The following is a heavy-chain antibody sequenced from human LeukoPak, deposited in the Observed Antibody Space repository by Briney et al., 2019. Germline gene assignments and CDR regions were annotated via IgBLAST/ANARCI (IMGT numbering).Heavy chain of an antibody. D-gene: IGHD5-12*01. V-gene: IGHV5-51*01. CDR3: ARQADIVATGAFDI. CDR1: GYSFTSYW. CDR2: IYRGDSDT. Sequence: GESLKISCKGSGYSFTSYWIGWVRQMPGKGLEWMGIIYRGDSDTRYSPSFQGQVTISADKSISTAYLQSSSLKASDTAMYYCARQADIVATGAFDIWGQGTMVTVSS. J-gene: IGHJ3*02.